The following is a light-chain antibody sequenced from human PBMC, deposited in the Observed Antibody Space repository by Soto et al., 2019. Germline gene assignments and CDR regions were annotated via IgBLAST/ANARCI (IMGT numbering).Light chain of an antibody. V-gene: IGKV3-20*01. CDR2: GAS. CDR1: QSVSSSY. CDR3: RQYGSSPPYT. Sequence: EIVLTQSPGTLSLSPGERATLSCRASQSVSSSYLAWYQQKPGQAPRLLIYGASNRATGIPDRFGGSGSGTDFTLTISRLEPEDFAVYYCRQYGSSPPYTFGQGTKLEIK. J-gene: IGKJ2*01.